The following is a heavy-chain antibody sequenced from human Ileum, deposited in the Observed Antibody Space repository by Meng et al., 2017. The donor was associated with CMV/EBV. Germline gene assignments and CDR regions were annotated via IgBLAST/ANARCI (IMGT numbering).Heavy chain of an antibody. Sequence: GESLKISCAASGFTFSSYWMSWLRQAPGKGPEWVANIKTDGSDKYYVDSVKGRFTISRDNAKNSLYLQMNSLRDEDTAVYYCARESVNLVTDSWGQGMLVTVSS. CDR2: IKTDGSDK. D-gene: IGHD5-18*01. CDR1: GFTFSSYW. V-gene: IGHV3-7*01. CDR3: ARESVNLVTDS. J-gene: IGHJ4*02.